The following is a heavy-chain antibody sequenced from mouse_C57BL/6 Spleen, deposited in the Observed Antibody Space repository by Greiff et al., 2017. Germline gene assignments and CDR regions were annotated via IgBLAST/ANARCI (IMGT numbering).Heavy chain of an antibody. CDR1: GYTFTDYY. CDR2: INPNNGGT. Sequence: EVQLQQSGPELVKPGASVKISCKASGYTFTDYYMNWVKQSHGKSLEWIGDINPNNGGTSYNQKFKGKATLTVDKSSSTAYMELRSLTSEDSAVYYCARDSYFDYWGQCTTLTVSS. J-gene: IGHJ2*01. V-gene: IGHV1-26*01. CDR3: ARDSYFDY.